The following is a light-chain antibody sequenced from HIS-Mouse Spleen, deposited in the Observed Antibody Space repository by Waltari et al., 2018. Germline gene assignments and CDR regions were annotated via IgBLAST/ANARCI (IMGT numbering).Light chain of an antibody. CDR3: SSYTSSSVV. CDR1: SSDVGGYKY. V-gene: IGLV2-14*03. J-gene: IGLJ2*01. Sequence: QSALTQPASVSGSPGQSITISCTGTSSDVGGYKYVSWYQQHPGKAPKLMIYDVSNRPSGVSTRCSGSKSGNTASLTISGLQAEDEADYYCSSYTSSSVVFGGGTKLTVL. CDR2: DVS.